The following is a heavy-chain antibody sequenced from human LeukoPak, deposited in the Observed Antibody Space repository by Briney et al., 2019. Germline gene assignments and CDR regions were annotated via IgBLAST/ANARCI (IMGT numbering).Heavy chain of an antibody. D-gene: IGHD1-26*01. CDR1: GGSISSSNW. CDR3: ARTLYSGSYYYFDN. Sequence: PSGTLSLTCAVSGGSISSSNWWSWVRQPPGKGLEWIGEIYHSGSTNHNPSLKSRVTISVDKSKNQFSLKLSSVTAADTAVYYCARTLYSGSYYYFDNWGQGTLVTVSS. CDR2: IYHSGST. J-gene: IGHJ4*02. V-gene: IGHV4-4*02.